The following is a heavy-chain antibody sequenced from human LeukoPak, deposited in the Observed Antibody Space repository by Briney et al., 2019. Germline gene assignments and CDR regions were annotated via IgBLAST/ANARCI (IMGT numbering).Heavy chain of an antibody. J-gene: IGHJ4*02. D-gene: IGHD1-26*01. V-gene: IGHV1-69*04. CDR3: ARDPQQLVGATGGGFNF. Sequence: GASVKVSCKASGGTFSSYAITWVRQAPGQGLECMGRIIPILGIANYAQKFQGRVTIIADKSTSTAYMELSSLRSEDTAVYYCARDPQQLVGATGGGFNFWGQGTLVTVSS. CDR2: IIPILGIA. CDR1: GGTFSSYA.